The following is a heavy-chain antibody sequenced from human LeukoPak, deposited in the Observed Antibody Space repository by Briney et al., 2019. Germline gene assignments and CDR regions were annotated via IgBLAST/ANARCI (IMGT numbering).Heavy chain of an antibody. J-gene: IGHJ5*02. CDR3: ATSVFPPEAWFDP. CDR2: IIPIFGTA. CDR1: GGTFSNSA. Sequence: SVKVSCKASGGTFSNSAISWVRQAPGQGLEWMGRIIPIFGTANYAQKFQGRVTITTDESTSTAYMELSSLRSEDTAVYYCATSVFPPEAWFDPWGQGTLVTVSS. D-gene: IGHD1-14*01. V-gene: IGHV1-69*05.